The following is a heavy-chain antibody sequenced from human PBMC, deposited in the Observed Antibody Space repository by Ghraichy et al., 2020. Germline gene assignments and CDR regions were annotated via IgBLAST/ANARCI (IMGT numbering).Heavy chain of an antibody. CDR3: ARENYYDSSGYYYGGCDAFDI. Sequence: GGSLRLSCADSGFTFSSYRMNWVRQAPGKGLEWVSSISSSSSYIYYADLVKGRFTISRDNAKNSLYLQMNSLRAEDTAVYYCARENYYDSSGYYYGGCDAFDIWCQETMAT. D-gene: IGHD3-22*01. V-gene: IGHV3-21*01. CDR2: ISSSSSYI. J-gene: IGHJ3*02. CDR1: GFTFSSYR.